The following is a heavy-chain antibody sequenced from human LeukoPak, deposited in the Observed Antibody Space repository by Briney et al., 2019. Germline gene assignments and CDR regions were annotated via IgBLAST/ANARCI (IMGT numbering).Heavy chain of an antibody. CDR1: GGXFSGYY. D-gene: IGHD2-15*01. CDR2: INHSGST. Sequence: SGTLSLTCTVYGGXFSGYYWSWIRQPPGKGLEWIGEINHSGSTNYNPSLKSRVTMSVDTSKHQFSLKLSSVTAADTAVYYCARLPYCSGGSCYFDYWGQGTLVTVSS. CDR3: ARLPYCSGGSCYFDY. J-gene: IGHJ4*02. V-gene: IGHV4-34*01.